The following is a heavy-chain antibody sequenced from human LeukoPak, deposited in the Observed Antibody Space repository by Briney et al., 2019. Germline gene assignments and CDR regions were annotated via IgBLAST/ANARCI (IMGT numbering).Heavy chain of an antibody. CDR2: MNPNSGNT. Sequence: ASVKVSCKASGYTFTGYYMHWVRQAPGQGLEWMGWMNPNSGNTGYAQKFQGRVTMTRNTSISTAYMELSSLRSEDTAVYYSARGLSGSYSGGAWFDPWGQGTLVTVSS. CDR3: ARGLSGSYSGGAWFDP. J-gene: IGHJ5*02. D-gene: IGHD1-26*01. V-gene: IGHV1-8*02. CDR1: GYTFTGYY.